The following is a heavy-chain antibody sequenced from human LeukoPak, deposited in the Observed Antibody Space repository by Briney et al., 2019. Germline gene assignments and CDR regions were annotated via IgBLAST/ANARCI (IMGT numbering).Heavy chain of an antibody. D-gene: IGHD3-22*01. V-gene: IGHV3-9*01. Sequence: GGSLRLSCAASGFTFDDYAMPWVRQAPEKGLEWVSGISWNSGSIGYADSVKGRFTISRDNAKNSLYLQMNSLRAEDTALYYCAKEAYYYDSSGYALDYWGQGTLVTVSS. J-gene: IGHJ4*02. CDR2: ISWNSGSI. CDR1: GFTFDDYA. CDR3: AKEAYYYDSSGYALDY.